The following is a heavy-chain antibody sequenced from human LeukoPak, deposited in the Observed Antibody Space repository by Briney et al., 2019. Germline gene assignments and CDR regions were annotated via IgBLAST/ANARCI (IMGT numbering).Heavy chain of an antibody. CDR2: INAGNGNT. D-gene: IGHD3-10*01. CDR1: GYTFTSYA. CDR3: ARLGLGPGSLFDY. J-gene: IGHJ4*02. Sequence: EASVKVSCKASGYTFTSYAMHWVRQAPGQRLEWTGWINAGNGNTKYSQKFQGRVTITRDTSASTAYMELSSLRSEDTAVYYCARLGLGPGSLFDYWGQGTLVTVSS. V-gene: IGHV1-3*01.